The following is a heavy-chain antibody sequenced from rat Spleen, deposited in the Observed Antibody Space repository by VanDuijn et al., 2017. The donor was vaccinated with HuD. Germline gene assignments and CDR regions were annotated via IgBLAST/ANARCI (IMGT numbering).Heavy chain of an antibody. CDR2: IWGDGGT. Sequence: QVQLKESGPGLVQPSQTLSLTCTISGFSLTINSVHWVRQPPGKGLEWMGGIWGDGGTDYNSSLKSRLSISRDTSKSQVFLKMNSLQTDDTAIYFCTGNNYNWGQGVMVTVSS. CDR3: TGNNYN. CDR1: GFSLTINS. D-gene: IGHD1-10*01. J-gene: IGHJ2*01. V-gene: IGHV2-1*01.